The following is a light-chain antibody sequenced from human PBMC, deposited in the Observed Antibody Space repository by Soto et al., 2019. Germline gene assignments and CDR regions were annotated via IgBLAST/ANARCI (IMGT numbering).Light chain of an antibody. V-gene: IGKV1-33*01. Sequence: DIQMTQSPSSLSASVGDRVTITCQASQDISHHLNWYQQKPGKAPKLLIYDASNLETGVPSRFSGRGSGTDFTFTISSLQPDYIATYFCQQVDSLPRFGPGTRVDLK. CDR1: QDISHH. J-gene: IGKJ3*01. CDR2: DAS. CDR3: QQVDSLPR.